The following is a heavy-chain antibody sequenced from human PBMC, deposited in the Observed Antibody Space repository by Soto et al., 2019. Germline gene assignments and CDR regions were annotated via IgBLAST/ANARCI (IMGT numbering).Heavy chain of an antibody. CDR1: GGTSSSYA. CDR2: IIPIFGTA. J-gene: IGHJ6*02. CDR3: ARVVLGYCSSTSCYTDSYYGMDV. D-gene: IGHD2-2*02. Sequence: GASVKVSCKASGGTSSSYAISWVRQAPGQGLEWMGGIIPIFGTANYAQKFQGRVTITADESTSTAYMELSSLRSEDTAVYYCARVVLGYCSSTSCYTDSYYGMDVWGQGTTVTVSS. V-gene: IGHV1-69*13.